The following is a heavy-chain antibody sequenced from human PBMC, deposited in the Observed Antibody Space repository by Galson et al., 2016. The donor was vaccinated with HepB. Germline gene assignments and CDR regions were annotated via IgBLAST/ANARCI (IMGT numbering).Heavy chain of an antibody. V-gene: IGHV4-39*01. CDR3: ARAGLLTEASFDY. CDR1: AGSIGSSGFS. J-gene: IGHJ4*02. D-gene: IGHD2-15*01. CDR2: VYRGRT. Sequence: SETLSLTCSVSAGSIGSSGFSWGWIRQPPGKGLEWIGTVYRGRTYYNPSLEGRVTISVAVSTDLLFLKLASVTAADTAVYYCARAGLLTEASFDYWGRGALVAVTS.